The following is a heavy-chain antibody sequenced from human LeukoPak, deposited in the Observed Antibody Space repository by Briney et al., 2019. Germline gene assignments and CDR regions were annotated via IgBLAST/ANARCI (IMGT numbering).Heavy chain of an antibody. CDR2: INPNSGGT. D-gene: IGHD6-13*01. J-gene: IGHJ4*02. CDR1: GYTFTGYY. CDR3: GRVLRRAAAGTVGY. V-gene: IGHV1-2*02. Sequence: GASVKVSCKASGYTFTGYYMHWVRQAPGQGLEWMGWINPNSGGTNYAQKFQGRVTMTRDTSISTAYMELSRLRSDDRAVYYCGRVLRRAAAGTVGYGGQGTRVTVSS.